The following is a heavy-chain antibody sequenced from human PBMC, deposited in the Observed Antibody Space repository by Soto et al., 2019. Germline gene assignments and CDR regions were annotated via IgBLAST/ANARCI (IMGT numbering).Heavy chain of an antibody. CDR3: AREELWSGYHDALDV. Sequence: QVQLEESGGGVVQPGRSLRLSCAASGFTFSSSVMHWVRQAPGRGLEWVAVIWSDGSKKYYADSVTGRFAISRDNSINPLYLQMRSLSAEDTAVYYCAREELWSGYHDALDVGGHGTTVTVSS. CDR2: IWSDGSKK. D-gene: IGHD3-3*01. CDR1: GFTFSSSV. J-gene: IGHJ6*02. V-gene: IGHV3-33*01.